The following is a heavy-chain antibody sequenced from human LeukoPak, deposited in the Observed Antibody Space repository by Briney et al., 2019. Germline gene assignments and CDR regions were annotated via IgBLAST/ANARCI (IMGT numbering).Heavy chain of an antibody. CDR1: GGTFSSYA. Sequence: SVKVSCRASGGTFSSYAISWVRQAPGQGLEWMGGIIPIFGTANYAQKFQGRVTITADESTSTAYMELSSLRSEDTAVYYCARDESTIFYGMDVWGQGTTVTVSS. CDR2: IIPIFGTA. J-gene: IGHJ6*02. D-gene: IGHD3-9*01. V-gene: IGHV1-69*13. CDR3: ARDESTIFYGMDV.